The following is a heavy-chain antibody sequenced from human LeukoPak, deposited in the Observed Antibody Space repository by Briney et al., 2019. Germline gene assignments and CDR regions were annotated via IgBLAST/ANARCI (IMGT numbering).Heavy chain of an antibody. CDR1: GGSISSYY. CDR3: ARSPVVAAPAYYFDY. CDR2: IYYSGST. V-gene: IGHV4-59*01. Sequence: SETLSLTCTVSGGSISSYYWSWLRQPPGKGLEWIGYIYYSGSTTYNPSLKSRVTISVDTSKNQFSLKLSSVTAADTAVYYCARSPVVAAPAYYFDYWGQGTLVTVSS. D-gene: IGHD2-15*01. J-gene: IGHJ4*02.